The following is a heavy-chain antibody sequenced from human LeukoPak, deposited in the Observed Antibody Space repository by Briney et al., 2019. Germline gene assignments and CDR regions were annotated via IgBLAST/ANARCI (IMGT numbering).Heavy chain of an antibody. CDR2: INPSGGST. J-gene: IGHJ6*02. D-gene: IGHD3-3*01. CDR3: ARDPSNYDFWSGYYPQYGMDV. CDR1: GYTFTSYY. Sequence: ASVKVSCKASGYTFTSYYMHWVRQAPGQGLEWMGIINPSGGSTSYAQKFQGRVTITADKSTSTAYMELSSLRSEDTAVYYCARDPSNYDFWSGYYPQYGMDVWGQGTTVTVSS. V-gene: IGHV1-46*01.